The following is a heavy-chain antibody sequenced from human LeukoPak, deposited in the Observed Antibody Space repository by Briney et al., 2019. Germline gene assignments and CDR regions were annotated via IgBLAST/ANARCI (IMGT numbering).Heavy chain of an antibody. CDR1: GFTFSSYS. CDR3: ARALIGYYFDY. D-gene: IGHD2-8*01. V-gene: IGHV3-21*06. Sequence: GGSLRLSCAASGFTFSSYSMNWVRQAPGKGLEWVSAISGSGGSTYYADSVKGRFTISRDNSKNSLYLQMNSLRAEDTAVYYCARALIGYYFDYWGQGTLVTVSS. CDR2: ISGSGGST. J-gene: IGHJ4*02.